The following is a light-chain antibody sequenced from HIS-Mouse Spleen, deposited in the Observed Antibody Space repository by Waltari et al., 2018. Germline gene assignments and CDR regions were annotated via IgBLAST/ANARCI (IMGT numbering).Light chain of an antibody. Sequence: SYELTQPPSVSVSPGQTARITCSGDAFPKNYAYSYQQKSGQPPVLVIYEDSKRPSGIPERFSGSSSGTMATLTISGAQVEDEADYYCYSTDSSGNHYVFGTGTKVTVL. CDR2: EDS. V-gene: IGLV3-10*01. J-gene: IGLJ1*01. CDR1: AFPKNY. CDR3: YSTDSSGNHYV.